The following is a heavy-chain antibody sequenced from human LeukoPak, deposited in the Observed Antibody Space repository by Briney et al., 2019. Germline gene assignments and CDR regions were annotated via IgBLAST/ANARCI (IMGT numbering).Heavy chain of an antibody. J-gene: IGHJ4*02. CDR1: GFAFSDYY. D-gene: IGHD3-3*02. Sequence: GGSLRLSCAASGFAFSDYYMSWIRQAPGKGLEWVSSFSSSAGTTYYADSAKGRFTISRGKDKYSLYLQMNSLRAEDTAVYYYARDRIEFVRRGYFAYWGQGALVTVSS. V-gene: IGHV3-11*01. CDR3: ARDRIEFVRRGYFAY. CDR2: FSSSAGTT.